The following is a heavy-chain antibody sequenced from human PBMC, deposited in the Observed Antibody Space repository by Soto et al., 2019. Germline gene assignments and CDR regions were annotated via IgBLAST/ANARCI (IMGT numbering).Heavy chain of an antibody. Sequence: SETLSLTCTVSGGSISSYYWSWIRQPSGKGLDWIGRIYTSGSTNYNPSVKSRVTISVDTSKNQFSLNLNSVTASDTAVYYCVSQRTSVLTQAYFDYWGPGALVTVSS. CDR2: IYTSGST. CDR3: VSQRTSVLTQAYFDY. V-gene: IGHV4-4*07. J-gene: IGHJ4*02. CDR1: GGSISSYY. D-gene: IGHD2-8*01.